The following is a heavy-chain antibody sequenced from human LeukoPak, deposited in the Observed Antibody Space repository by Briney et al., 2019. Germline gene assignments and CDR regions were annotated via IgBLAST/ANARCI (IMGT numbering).Heavy chain of an antibody. CDR2: IYHSGNT. D-gene: IGHD4-23*01. CDR1: GDSISSSNW. Sequence: KASGTLSLTCAVSGDSISSSNWWTWVRQPPGKGLEWIGEIYHSGNTNYNPSLKSRVTMSVDKSKNQFSPNLNSVTAADTAVYYCARNGGNSDFDYWGQGTLVTVSS. V-gene: IGHV4-4*02. CDR3: ARNGGNSDFDY. J-gene: IGHJ4*02.